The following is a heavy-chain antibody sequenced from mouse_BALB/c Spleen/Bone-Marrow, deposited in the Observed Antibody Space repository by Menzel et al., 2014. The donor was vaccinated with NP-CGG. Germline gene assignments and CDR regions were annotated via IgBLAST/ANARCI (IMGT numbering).Heavy chain of an antibody. CDR1: GFAFSSYD. V-gene: IGHV5-12-1*01. Sequence: EVHLVESGGGLVKPGGSLKLSCAASGFAFSSYDMSWVRQTPEKRLEWVAYISNGGGSTYYPDTVKGRFTISRDNAKNPLYQQMSSLKSEDTAMYYCTRHELGLFDYWGQGTTLTVSS. CDR3: TRHELGLFDY. D-gene: IGHD4-1*01. CDR2: ISNGGGST. J-gene: IGHJ2*01.